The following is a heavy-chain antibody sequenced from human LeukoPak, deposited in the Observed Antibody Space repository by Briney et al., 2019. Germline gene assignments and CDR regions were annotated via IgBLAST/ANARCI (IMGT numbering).Heavy chain of an antibody. Sequence: SETLSLTCTVSGGSISSYYWSWIRQPPGKGLEWIGYIYYSGSTNYNPSFKSRVTISVDTSKNQFSLKLSSVTAADTAVYYCARSGNYYGSGSYYNYYYGMDVWGKGTTVTVSS. V-gene: IGHV4-59*01. J-gene: IGHJ6*04. CDR1: GGSISSYY. CDR3: ARSGNYYGSGSYYNYYYGMDV. CDR2: IYYSGST. D-gene: IGHD3-10*01.